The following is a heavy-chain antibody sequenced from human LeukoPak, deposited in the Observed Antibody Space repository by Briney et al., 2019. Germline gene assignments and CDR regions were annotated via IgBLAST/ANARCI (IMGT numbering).Heavy chain of an antibody. CDR3: LGGTGWIFDY. Sequence: GGSLRLSCAASGFTFSSYWMHWVRQAPGKGLVWVSRINSDGSSTNYADSVKGRFTISRDNAKNTLYLQMNSLRAEDTAVYYCLGGTGWIFDYWGQGTLVTVSS. V-gene: IGHV3-74*01. CDR1: GFTFSSYW. J-gene: IGHJ4*02. CDR2: INSDGSST. D-gene: IGHD6-19*01.